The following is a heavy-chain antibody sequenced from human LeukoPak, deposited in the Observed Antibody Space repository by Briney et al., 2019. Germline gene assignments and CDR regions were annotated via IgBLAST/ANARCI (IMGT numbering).Heavy chain of an antibody. CDR1: GYTFTSYY. J-gene: IGHJ6*02. V-gene: IGHV1-46*01. CDR3: ARGYPSYYYYGMDV. Sequence: GASVTVSFTASGYTFTSYYMHWVRQAPGQGLEWMGIINPSGGSTSYAQKFQGRVTMTRDTSKNQFSLKLSSVTAADTAVYYCARGYPSYYYYGMDVWGQGTTVTVSS. CDR2: INPSGGST. D-gene: IGHD5-18*01.